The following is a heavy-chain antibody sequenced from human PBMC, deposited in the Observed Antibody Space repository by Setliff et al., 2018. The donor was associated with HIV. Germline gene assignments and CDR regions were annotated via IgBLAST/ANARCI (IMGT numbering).Heavy chain of an antibody. D-gene: IGHD6-13*01. V-gene: IGHV4-4*07. CDR1: GGSLQGYY. CDR2: IYYVGWS. J-gene: IGHJ4*02. Sequence: NPSETLSLTCSVSGGSLQGYYWSWIRQPAGKGLQWIGRIYYVGWSKYNPSLEDRVTMSVDTSNNQFSLSLTSVTAADTAMYYCARAGSAGRLRAIDSWAQGTLVTVSS. CDR3: ARAGSAGRLRAIDS.